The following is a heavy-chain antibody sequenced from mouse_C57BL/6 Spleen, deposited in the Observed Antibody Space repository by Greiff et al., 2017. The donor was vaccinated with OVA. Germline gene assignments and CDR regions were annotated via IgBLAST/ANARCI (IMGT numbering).Heavy chain of an antibody. V-gene: IGHV1-53*01. CDR3: ARRGSYYGSSPLGFAY. J-gene: IGHJ3*01. CDR1: GYTFTSYW. Sequence: QVQLQQPGTELVKPGASVKLSCKASGYTFTSYWMHWVKQRPGQGLEWIGNINPSNGGTNYNEKFKSKATLTVDKSSSTAYMQLSSLTSEDSAVYYCARRGSYYGSSPLGFAYWGQGTLVTVSA. D-gene: IGHD1-1*01. CDR2: INPSNGGT.